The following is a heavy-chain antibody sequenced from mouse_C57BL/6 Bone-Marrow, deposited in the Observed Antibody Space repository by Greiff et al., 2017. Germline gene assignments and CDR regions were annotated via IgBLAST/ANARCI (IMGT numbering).Heavy chain of an antibody. J-gene: IGHJ2*01. CDR3: AVYYGNYAYDY. CDR2: IDPSDSYN. D-gene: IGHD2-1*01. V-gene: IGHV1-50*01. CDR1: GYTFTSYW. Sequence: VQLLQPGAELVKPGASVKLSCKASGYTFTSYWMQWVKQRPGQGLEWIGEIDPSDSYNNYNQKFKGKATLTVDTSSSTANMQLSSLTSEDSAVYYCAVYYGNYAYDYWGQGNTLTVSS.